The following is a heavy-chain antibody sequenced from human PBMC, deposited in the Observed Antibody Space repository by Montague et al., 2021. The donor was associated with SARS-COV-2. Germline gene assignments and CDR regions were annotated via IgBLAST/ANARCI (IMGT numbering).Heavy chain of an antibody. V-gene: IGHV4-59*01. Sequence: SETLSLTCIVSGGSISSYYWNWIRQPPGKGLEWIGYIYYSGRTNYNPSLKSRVTISVDTSKNQFSLKLSSVTAADTAVYYCARGGGSGYRYYFDYWGQGSPVTVSS. J-gene: IGHJ4*02. CDR3: ARGGGSGYRYYFDY. CDR2: IYYSGRT. CDR1: GGSISSYY. D-gene: IGHD3-22*01.